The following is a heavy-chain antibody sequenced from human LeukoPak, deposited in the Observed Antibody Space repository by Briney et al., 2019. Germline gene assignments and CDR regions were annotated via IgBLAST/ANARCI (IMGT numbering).Heavy chain of an antibody. V-gene: IGHV3-7*03. Sequence: PGGSLRLSCAASGFTFSNYWMSWVRQAPGKELEWVANIKQDGSEKYYVDSVKGRFTISRDNAKNSLHLQMNSLRAEDTAVYHCAKEGSGWSSYHYYGMDVWGQGTTVIVSS. CDR3: AKEGSGWSSYHYYGMDV. D-gene: IGHD6-19*01. J-gene: IGHJ6*02. CDR2: IKQDGSEK. CDR1: GFTFSNYW.